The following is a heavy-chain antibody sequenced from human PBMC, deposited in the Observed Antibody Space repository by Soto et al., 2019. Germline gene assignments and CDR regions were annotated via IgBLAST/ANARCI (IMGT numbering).Heavy chain of an antibody. CDR3: AKDYSYYYDSSGFDAFDI. V-gene: IGHV3-33*06. D-gene: IGHD3-22*01. Sequence: VGSLRLSCPASGFTFSSYGMHWVSQAPGKGVEWVAVIWYDGSNKCYADSVKGRFTTSRDNSKNTLYLQMNSLRAEDTAVYYCAKDYSYYYDSSGFDAFDIWGQGTMVTVSS. J-gene: IGHJ3*02. CDR1: GFTFSSYG. CDR2: IWYDGSNK.